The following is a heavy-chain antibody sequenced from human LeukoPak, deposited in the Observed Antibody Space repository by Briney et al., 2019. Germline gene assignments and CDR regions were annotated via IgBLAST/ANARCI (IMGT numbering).Heavy chain of an antibody. D-gene: IGHD3-10*01. CDR3: ARDRSGSYPNWFDP. CDR2: ITGNGANT. V-gene: IGHV3-23*01. CDR1: GFTFSSYG. J-gene: IGHJ5*02. Sequence: GGSLRLSCAASGFTFSSYGMSWVRQAPGKGLEWVSAITGNGANTFYADSVKGRFTISRDNSKNTMYLQMNNLRAEDTALYYCARDRSGSYPNWFDPWGQGTLVTVSS.